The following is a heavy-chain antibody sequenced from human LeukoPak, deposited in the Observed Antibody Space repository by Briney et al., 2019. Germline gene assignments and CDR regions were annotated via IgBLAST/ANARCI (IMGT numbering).Heavy chain of an antibody. J-gene: IGHJ5*02. Sequence: GGSLRLSCTASGIVFSRTAMNWARQSPGRGLEWLSAISGGGERTFYADSVKGRFTISRDNSKNMVYLQMNSLRADDTAIYYCGKDGGQYSSGPEFDRRRQGALVTVSS. V-gene: IGHV3-23*01. D-gene: IGHD6-19*01. CDR2: ISGGGERT. CDR1: GIVFSRTA. CDR3: GKDGGQYSSGPEFDR.